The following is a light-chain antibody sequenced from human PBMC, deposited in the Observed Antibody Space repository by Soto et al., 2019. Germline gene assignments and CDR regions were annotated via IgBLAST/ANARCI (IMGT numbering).Light chain of an antibody. CDR3: LLYYGGAQPWV. CDR1: TGAVTSGYY. V-gene: IGLV7-43*01. J-gene: IGLJ3*02. Sequence: QTVVTQEPSLTVSPGGTVTLTCASSTGAVTSGYYPNWFQQKPGQAPRALIYSTSNKQSWTPARFSGSLLGGKAALTLSGVQPEDEAEYYCLLYYGGAQPWVFGGGTKLTVL. CDR2: STS.